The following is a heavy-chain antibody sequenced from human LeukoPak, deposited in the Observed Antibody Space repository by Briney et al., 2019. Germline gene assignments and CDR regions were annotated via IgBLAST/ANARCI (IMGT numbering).Heavy chain of an antibody. CDR2: INPSGGGT. Sequence: GASVKVACKASGYTFTTYYIHWVRQAPGQGLEWMGIINPSGGGTDYAQKFQGRVTMTRDMSTTTVYMELSSLRSEDTAVYYCARGLEGSNYHWFDPWGQGTLVTVSS. CDR3: ARGLEGSNYHWFDP. J-gene: IGHJ5*02. CDR1: GYTFTTYY. D-gene: IGHD1-26*01. V-gene: IGHV1-46*01.